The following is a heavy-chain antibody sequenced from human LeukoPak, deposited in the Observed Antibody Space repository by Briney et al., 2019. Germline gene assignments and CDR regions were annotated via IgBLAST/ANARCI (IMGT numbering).Heavy chain of an antibody. D-gene: IGHD3-16*01. CDR2: ITGSGPYI. Sequence: GGSLRLSCVASGFTFSSHGMNWVRLSPGKGLEWVSSITGSGPYILYADSVKRRFTISRDNTKNLLYLEMNSLRAEDTAMYYCVRDVGAVRGEVYFDYWGQGTLVTVSS. CDR3: VRDVGAVRGEVYFDY. J-gene: IGHJ4*02. V-gene: IGHV3-21*06. CDR1: GFTFSSHG.